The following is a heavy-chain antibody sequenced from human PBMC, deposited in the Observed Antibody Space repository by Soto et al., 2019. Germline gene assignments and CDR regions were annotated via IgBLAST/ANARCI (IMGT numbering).Heavy chain of an antibody. CDR2: IYYSGST. CDR1: GGSVTSGSYY. CDR3: ARGSVDTVDSSGFYEY. D-gene: IGHD3-22*01. Sequence: PSETLSLTCTVSGGSVTSGSYYWSWIRQPPGKGLEWIGYIYYSGSTIYNPSLKSRLTMSGDTSKNTFSLRLTYATAADTAVYYCARGSVDTVDSSGFYEYWGQGTPVTVSS. J-gene: IGHJ4*02. V-gene: IGHV4-61*01.